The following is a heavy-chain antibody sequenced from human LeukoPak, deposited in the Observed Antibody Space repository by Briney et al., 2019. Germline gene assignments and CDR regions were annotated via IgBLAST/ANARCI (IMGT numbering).Heavy chain of an antibody. J-gene: IGHJ6*03. CDR1: GFTFSSYA. D-gene: IGHD3-3*01. CDR2: ISYDGSNK. Sequence: GGSLRLSCAASGFTFSSYAMHWVRQAPGKGLEWVAVISYDGSNKYYADSVKGRFTISRDNSKNTLYLQMNSLRAEDTAVYYCARDPHDFWSGQYYYYYMDVWGKGTTVTVSS. CDR3: ARDPHDFWSGQYYYYYMDV. V-gene: IGHV3-30*01.